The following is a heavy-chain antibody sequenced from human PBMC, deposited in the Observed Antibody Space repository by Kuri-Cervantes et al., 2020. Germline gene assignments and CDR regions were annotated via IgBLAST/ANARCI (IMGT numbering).Heavy chain of an antibody. CDR3: ARYSYYYGMDV. J-gene: IGHJ6*02. CDR2: IWYDGSNK. D-gene: IGHD2-21*01. V-gene: IGHV3-33*01. CDR1: GFTFSSYG. Sequence: GGSLRLSCAASGFTFSSYGMHWVRQAPGKGLEWVAVIWYDGSNKYYADSVKGRFTISRDNSKNTLYLQMNSLRAEDTAVYYCARYSYYYGMDVWGQGTTVTVSS.